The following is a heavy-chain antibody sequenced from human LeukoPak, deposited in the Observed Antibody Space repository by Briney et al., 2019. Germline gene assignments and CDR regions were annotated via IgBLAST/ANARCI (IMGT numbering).Heavy chain of an antibody. CDR1: GGTFSSYG. V-gene: IGHV1-69*04. CDR2: IIPIHGIP. CDR3: ARRGTMIDDGMDV. Sequence: GASVKVSCKASGGTFSSYGISWVRQAPGQGLEWMGRIIPIHGIPNYAQKFQGRVTITADKSTSTAYMELSSLRSEDTAVYYCARRGTMIDDGMDVWGQGTTVTVSS. J-gene: IGHJ6*02. D-gene: IGHD3-22*01.